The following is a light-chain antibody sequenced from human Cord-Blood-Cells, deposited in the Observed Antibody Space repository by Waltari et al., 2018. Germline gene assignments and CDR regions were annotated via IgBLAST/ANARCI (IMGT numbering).Light chain of an antibody. CDR2: DAS. Sequence: EMVLTQSPATLSLSPGERATISCRASQSVSSYLDWYQQKPGQAPRLLMYDASNRATGIPARFSGIETETDFSVSSSSLEPEDFAVNCCQQRSNWRTFGGGTKVESK. V-gene: IGKV3-11*01. CDR3: QQRSNWRT. J-gene: IGKJ4*01. CDR1: QSVSSY.